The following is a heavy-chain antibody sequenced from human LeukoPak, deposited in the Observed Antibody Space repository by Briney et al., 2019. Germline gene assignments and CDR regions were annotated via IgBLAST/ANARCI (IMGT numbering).Heavy chain of an antibody. CDR1: GDTFSSNS. J-gene: IGHJ4*02. CDR2: INTNTGNP. Sequence: ASVKVSCKASGDTFSSNSMNWVRQAPGQGLEWMGWINTNTGNPTYAQGFTGRFVFSLDTSVSTAYLQINSLKAEDTAVYYCARATPSTVTTWDFDYWGQGTLVTVSS. V-gene: IGHV7-4-1*02. CDR3: ARATPSTVTTWDFDY. D-gene: IGHD4-17*01.